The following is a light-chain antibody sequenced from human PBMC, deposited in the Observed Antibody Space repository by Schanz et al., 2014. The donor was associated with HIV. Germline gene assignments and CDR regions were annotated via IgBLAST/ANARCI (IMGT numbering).Light chain of an antibody. CDR2: AAT. J-gene: IGKJ5*01. CDR3: QQSFTTPSIT. CDR1: QNITDH. Sequence: DIQMAQSPSSLSASLGDRVAITCRASQNITDHLTWYQQKTGRPPKLLIYAATVLHPGVPSRFSGSGSGTDFTLTITTLQPEDFALYFCQQSFTTPSITFGQGTRLEIK. V-gene: IGKV1-39*01.